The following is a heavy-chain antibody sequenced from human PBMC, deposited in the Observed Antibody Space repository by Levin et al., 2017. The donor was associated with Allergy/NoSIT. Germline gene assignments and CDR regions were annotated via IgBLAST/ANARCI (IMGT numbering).Heavy chain of an antibody. V-gene: IGHV3-21*01. CDR2: ISSSSSYI. J-gene: IGHJ6*02. D-gene: IGHD2-21*02. CDR3: ARDLVMTAILGEEDYYYGMDV. CDR1: GFTFSSYS. Sequence: GGSLRLSCAASGFTFSSYSMNWVRQAPGKGLEWVSSISSSSSYIYYADSVKGRFTISRDNAKNSLYLQMNSLRAEDTAVYYCARDLVMTAILGEEDYYYGMDVWGQGTTVTVSS.